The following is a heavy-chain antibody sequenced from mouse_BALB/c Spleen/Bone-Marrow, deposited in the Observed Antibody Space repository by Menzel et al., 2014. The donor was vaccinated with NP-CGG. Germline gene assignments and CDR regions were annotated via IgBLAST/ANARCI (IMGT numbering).Heavy chain of an antibody. CDR1: GFNIKDTY. CDR3: ANYYYGSSLFAY. CDR2: IDPANGNT. Sequence: VKLMESGAELVKPGASVKLSCTVSGFNIKDTYMHWVKQRPEQGLEWIGRIDPANGNTKYDPKFQGKATITADTSSNTAYLQLSSLTSEDTAVYYCANYYYGSSLFAYWGQGTLVTVSA. D-gene: IGHD1-1*01. J-gene: IGHJ3*01. V-gene: IGHV14-3*02.